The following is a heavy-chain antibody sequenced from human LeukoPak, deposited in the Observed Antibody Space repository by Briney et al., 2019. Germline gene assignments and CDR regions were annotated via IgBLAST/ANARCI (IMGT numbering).Heavy chain of an antibody. CDR3: ARSLGYCSGGSCYEISEFDY. V-gene: IGHV1-2*02. D-gene: IGHD2-15*01. CDR1: GYTFTAYY. Sequence: ASVKVSFKASGYTFTAYYMHWVRQAPGQGLEWMGWINPNSGGTNYAQKFQGRVTMTRDTSISTAYMELSRLRSDDTAVYYCARSLGYCSGGSCYEISEFDYWGQGTLVTVSS. J-gene: IGHJ4*02. CDR2: INPNSGGT.